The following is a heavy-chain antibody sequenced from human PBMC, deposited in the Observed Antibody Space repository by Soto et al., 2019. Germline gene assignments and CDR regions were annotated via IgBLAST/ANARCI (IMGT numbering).Heavy chain of an antibody. CDR1: GDSISSGGYC. V-gene: IGHV4-31*01. CDR3: AGDGGGGYYFDSSGYLDY. CDR2: ISNSGNT. D-gene: IGHD3-22*01. J-gene: IGHJ4*02. Sequence: QVQLQESGPGLVKPSQTLSLTCTVSGDSISSGGYCWSWIRQHPGKGLEWIGYISNSGNTYYNPSLKRPVTMSVDTAENQFSLKLTSVTGADTAVYYGAGDGGGGYYFDSSGYLDYWGQGTLVTVSS.